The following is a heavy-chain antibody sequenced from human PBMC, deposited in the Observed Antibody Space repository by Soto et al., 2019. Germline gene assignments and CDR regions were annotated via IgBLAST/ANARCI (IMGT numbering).Heavy chain of an antibody. J-gene: IGHJ5*02. CDR3: ASTYSTSWYWFDP. CDR1: GFSLSNAGLG. D-gene: IGHD6-13*01. CDR2: IFSNDEK. Sequence: QVTVKESGPVLVKPTETLTLTCTVSGFSLSNAGLGVSWIRQPPGKALEWLAHIFSNDEKSYSTSLKSRLTISKCTSKSQVVLTMTNMDPVDTATYYCASTYSTSWYWFDPWGQGTLVTVSS. V-gene: IGHV2-26*04.